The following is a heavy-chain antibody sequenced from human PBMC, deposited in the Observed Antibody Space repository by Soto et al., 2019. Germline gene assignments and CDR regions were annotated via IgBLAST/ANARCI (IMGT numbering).Heavy chain of an antibody. Sequence: GGSLRLSCAASGFTFSSYAMSWVRQAPGKGLEWVSAISGSGGSTYYADSVKGRFTISRDNSKNTLYLQMNSLRAEDTAVYYCAKAGGTYYYDSSGYHTGLYYFDYWGQGTLVTVSS. V-gene: IGHV3-23*01. D-gene: IGHD3-22*01. CDR2: ISGSGGST. CDR1: GFTFSSYA. J-gene: IGHJ4*02. CDR3: AKAGGTYYYDSSGYHTGLYYFDY.